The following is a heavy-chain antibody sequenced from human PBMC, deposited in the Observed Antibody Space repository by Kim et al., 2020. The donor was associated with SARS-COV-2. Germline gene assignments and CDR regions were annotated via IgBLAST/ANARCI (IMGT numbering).Heavy chain of an antibody. J-gene: IGHJ4*02. CDR2: ISGSGGST. CDR1: GFTFSSYA. V-gene: IGHV3-23*01. CDR3: AKDLWAPSRSWGCFAY. D-gene: IGHD6-13*01. Sequence: GGSLRLSWAASGFTFSSYAMSWVRQAPGKGLEWVSAISGSGGSTYYADSVKGRFTISRDNSKNTLYLQMNRLRAEDTAVYYCAKDLWAPSRSWGCFAYWGQGTLVTVSS.